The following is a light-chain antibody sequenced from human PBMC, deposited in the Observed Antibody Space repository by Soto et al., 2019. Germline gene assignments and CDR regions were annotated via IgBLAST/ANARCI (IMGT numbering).Light chain of an antibody. CDR3: NSYTSSSTYV. Sequence: QSALTQPASVSGSPGQSITISCTGTSSDVGGFNYVSWYQQHPGKAPKLMIYDVNNRPSGVSYRFSGSKSGNTASLTISGLQDEDEADYYCNSYTSSSTYVFGTGTKLTVL. CDR1: SSDVGGFNY. V-gene: IGLV2-14*03. CDR2: DVN. J-gene: IGLJ1*01.